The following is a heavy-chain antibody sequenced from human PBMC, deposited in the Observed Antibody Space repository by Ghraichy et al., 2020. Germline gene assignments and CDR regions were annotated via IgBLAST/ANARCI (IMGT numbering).Heavy chain of an antibody. J-gene: IGHJ4*02. D-gene: IGHD3-10*01. V-gene: IGHV3-23*01. CDR1: GFTFSSYA. Sequence: GGSLRLSCAASGFTFSSYAMSWVRQAPGKGLEWVSAISGSGGSTYYADSVKGRFTISRDNSKNTLYLQMNSLRAEDTAVYYCAKSKGVRGVTPYYFDYWGQGTLVTGSS. CDR2: ISGSGGST. CDR3: AKSKGVRGVTPYYFDY.